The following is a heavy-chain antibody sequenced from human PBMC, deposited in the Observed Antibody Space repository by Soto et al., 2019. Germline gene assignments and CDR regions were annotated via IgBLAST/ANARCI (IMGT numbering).Heavy chain of an antibody. CDR2: VSHDGRNT. V-gene: IGHV3-30*03. J-gene: IGHJ4*02. CDR1: GFTFSDYA. Sequence: VQLVESGGGVVQPGRSLRLSCAASGFTFSDYAMHWVRQAPGKGLEWVAVVSHDGRNTHYADSVKGRFTISRDSSKNPVSLEMTSMRAEDTAVSSCATGGRQRLVTSEFNYGGQGALVTVYS. CDR3: ATGGRQRLVTSEFNY. D-gene: IGHD6-13*01.